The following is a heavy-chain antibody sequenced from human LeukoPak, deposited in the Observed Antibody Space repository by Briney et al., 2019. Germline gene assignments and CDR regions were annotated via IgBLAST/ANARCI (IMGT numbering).Heavy chain of an antibody. CDR2: IYTSGST. CDR1: GGSISSGSYY. D-gene: IGHD6-13*01. CDR3: ASSDSSSSFDY. J-gene: IGHJ4*02. V-gene: IGHV4-61*02. Sequence: PSQTLSLTCTVSGGSISSGSYYWSWIRQPAGKGLEWIGRIYTSGSTNYNPSLKSRVTISVDTSKNQFSLNLSSVTAADTAVYYCASSDSSSSFDYWGQGTLVTVSS.